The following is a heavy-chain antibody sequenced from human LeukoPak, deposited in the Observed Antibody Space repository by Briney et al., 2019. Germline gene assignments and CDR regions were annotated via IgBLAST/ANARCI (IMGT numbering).Heavy chain of an antibody. D-gene: IGHD3-10*01. J-gene: IGHJ5*02. Sequence: GGSLRLSCAASGFSFSNYAMGWVRQIPGQGPEWVSAISASGGRTSYADSVRGRFTISRDNSKNTLYLQMNSLRAEDTAVYYCAKDNKAYGSGSSWFDPWGQGTLVTVSS. CDR2: ISASGGRT. V-gene: IGHV3-23*01. CDR3: AKDNKAYGSGSSWFDP. CDR1: GFSFSNYA.